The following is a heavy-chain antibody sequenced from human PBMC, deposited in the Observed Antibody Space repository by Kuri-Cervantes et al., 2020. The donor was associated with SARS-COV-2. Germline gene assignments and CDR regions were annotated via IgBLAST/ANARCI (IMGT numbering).Heavy chain of an antibody. CDR2: ISYDGSNK. Sequence: GESLKISCAASGFTFSSYGMHWVRQAPGKGLEWVAVISYDGSNKYYADSVKGRFTISRDNSKNTLYLQMNSLRSEDTAVYYCARDSGGYSGYETNYYMDVWGKGTTVTVSS. CDR3: ARDSGGYSGYETNYYMDV. D-gene: IGHD5-12*01. J-gene: IGHJ6*03. V-gene: IGHV3-30*19. CDR1: GFTFSSYG.